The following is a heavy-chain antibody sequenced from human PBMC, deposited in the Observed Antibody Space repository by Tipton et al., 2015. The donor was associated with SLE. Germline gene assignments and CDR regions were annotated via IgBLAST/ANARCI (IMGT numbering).Heavy chain of an antibody. CDR3: ARAPIAAPTGYYYGMDV. CDR1: GGSISSYY. D-gene: IGHD6-13*01. V-gene: IGHV4-59*01. Sequence: LRLSCTVSGGSISSYYWSWIWQPPGKGLEWIGYIYYSGSTNYNPSLKSRVTISVDTSKNQFSLKLSSVTAADTAVYYCARAPIAAPTGYYYGMDVWGRGTTVTVSS. J-gene: IGHJ6*02. CDR2: IYYSGST.